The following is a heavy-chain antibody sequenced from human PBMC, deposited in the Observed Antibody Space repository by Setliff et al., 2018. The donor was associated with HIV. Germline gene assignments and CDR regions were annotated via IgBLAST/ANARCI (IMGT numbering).Heavy chain of an antibody. Sequence: GGSLRLSCIASGFSFNNYYMTWVRQAPGKGLEWVSFISSSAGSTYYSDSVKGRFTISRDDSENMLYLQMNSLRAEDTSVYYCVKERTGYYGDYWGQGTLVTVSS. CDR2: ISSSAGST. CDR1: GFSFNNYY. CDR3: VKERTGYYGDY. J-gene: IGHJ4*02. V-gene: IGHV3-23*01. D-gene: IGHD3-9*01.